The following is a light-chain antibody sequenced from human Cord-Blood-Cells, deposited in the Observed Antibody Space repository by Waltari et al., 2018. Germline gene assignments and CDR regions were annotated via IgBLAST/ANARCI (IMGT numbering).Light chain of an antibody. CDR2: GAS. V-gene: IGKV3-20*01. CDR3: QQYGSSPRT. J-gene: IGKJ1*01. Sequence: EIVLTQFPVTLSLSPGDRATLACRASQCVSSSYLAWYQQKPGQAPRLLIYGASSRATGIPDRFSGSGSGTDFTLTISRLEPEDFAVYYCQQYGSSPRTFGQGTKVEIK. CDR1: QCVSSSY.